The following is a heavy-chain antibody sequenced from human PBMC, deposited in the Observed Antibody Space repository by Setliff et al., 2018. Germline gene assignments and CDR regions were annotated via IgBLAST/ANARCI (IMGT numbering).Heavy chain of an antibody. CDR3: ARREHAFDI. V-gene: IGHV5-51*01. J-gene: IGHJ3*02. Sequence: PGASLKISCKGSGFSFVSYNIGWVRQMPGKGLEWMGIIYPGDSDTRYSPSFQGQVTISVDKSISTAYLQWSSLKASDTAMYYCARREHAFDIWGQGTMVTVSS. CDR1: GFSFVSYN. CDR2: IYPGDSDT. D-gene: IGHD1-26*01.